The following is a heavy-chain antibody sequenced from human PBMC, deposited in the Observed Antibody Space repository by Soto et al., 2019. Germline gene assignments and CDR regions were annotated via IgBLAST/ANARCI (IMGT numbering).Heavy chain of an antibody. Sequence: SETLSLTCTVSGGSISSSSYYWGWIRQPPGKGLEWIGSIYYSGSTYYNPSLKSRVTISVDTSKNQFSLKLSSVTAADTAVYYCAASYQESTMIYPWSGWGQGTLVTVSS. CDR1: GGSISSSSYY. CDR3: AASYQESTMIYPWSG. CDR2: IYYSGST. V-gene: IGHV4-39*01. J-gene: IGHJ4*02. D-gene: IGHD3-22*01.